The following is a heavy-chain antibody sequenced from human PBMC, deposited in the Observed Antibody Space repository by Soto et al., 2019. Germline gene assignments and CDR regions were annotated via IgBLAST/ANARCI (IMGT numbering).Heavy chain of an antibody. D-gene: IGHD3-22*01. J-gene: IGHJ4*02. CDR2: ISGSGGST. CDR1: GFTFSSYA. Sequence: EVQLLESGGGLVQPGGSLRLSCAASGFTFSSYAMSWVRQAPGKGLEWVSAISGSGGSTYYADSVKGRFTISRDNSKKTLYPPMNSLGGQDTAVYYCANSRSKYYYDSSGYFDYWGQGTLVTVSS. V-gene: IGHV3-23*01. CDR3: ANSRSKYYYDSSGYFDY.